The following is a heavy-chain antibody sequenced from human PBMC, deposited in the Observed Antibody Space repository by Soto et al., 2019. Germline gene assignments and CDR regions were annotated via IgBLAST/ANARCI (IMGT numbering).Heavy chain of an antibody. V-gene: IGHV3-7*01. J-gene: IGHJ4*02. CDR2: MSPDGNEK. CDR3: ARDYR. D-gene: IGHD3-16*02. Sequence: PGGSLRLSCXGSQFTFSRSWMSWVRQAPGKGLEWVANMSPDGNEKKYVDSVRGRFTISSDSAKNSLFLQMNSLRVDDTAIYYCARDYRWGQGALVTVSS. CDR1: QFTFSRSW.